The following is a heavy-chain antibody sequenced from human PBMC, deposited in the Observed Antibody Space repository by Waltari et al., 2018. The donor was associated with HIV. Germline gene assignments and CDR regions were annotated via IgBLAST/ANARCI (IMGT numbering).Heavy chain of an antibody. D-gene: IGHD4-17*01. Sequence: EVQLVESGGGLVKPGGSLRLSCAASGFTFSNAWMSGVCQAPGKGLEWVGRIKSKSDGGTTYAAPVKGRFIISRNDSKNMLYLQMKSLKTEDTAVYYCRTSSDYGDPPVDYWGQGTLVTVSS. CDR1: GFTFSNAW. J-gene: IGHJ4*02. CDR2: IKSKSDGGTT. CDR3: RTSSDYGDPPVDY. V-gene: IGHV3-15*01.